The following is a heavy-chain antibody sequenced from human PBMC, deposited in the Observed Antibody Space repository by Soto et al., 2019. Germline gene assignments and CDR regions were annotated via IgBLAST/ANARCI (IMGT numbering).Heavy chain of an antibody. CDR3: ARGRSIVVVPAAIFWFDP. V-gene: IGHV1-3*01. Sequence: ASVKVSCKASGYTFTSYAMHWVRQAPGQRLEWMGWINAGNGNTKYSQKFQGRVTITRDTSASTAYMELSSVTAADTAVYYCARGRSIVVVPAAIFWFDPWGQGTLVTVSS. CDR2: INAGNGNT. CDR1: GYTFTSYA. D-gene: IGHD2-2*01. J-gene: IGHJ5*02.